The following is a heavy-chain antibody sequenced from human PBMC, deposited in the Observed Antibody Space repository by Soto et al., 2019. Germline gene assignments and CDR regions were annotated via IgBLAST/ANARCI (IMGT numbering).Heavy chain of an antibody. CDR3: ARGLAVYSSSSVFDY. Sequence: GGSLRLSCAASGFTFSSYWMSWVRQAPGKGLEWVANIKQDGSEKYYVDSVKGRFTISRDNAKNSLYLQMNSLRAEDTAVYYCARGLAVYSSSSVFDYWGQGTLVTVSS. J-gene: IGHJ4*02. D-gene: IGHD6-6*01. CDR2: IKQDGSEK. V-gene: IGHV3-7*03. CDR1: GFTFSSYW.